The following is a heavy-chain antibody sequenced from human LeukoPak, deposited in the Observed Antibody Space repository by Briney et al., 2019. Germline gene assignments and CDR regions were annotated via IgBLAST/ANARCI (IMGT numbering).Heavy chain of an antibody. CDR3: ASSSSAAARRADY. CDR2: ISFDGNS. V-gene: IGHV4-39*07. CDR1: GGSITSNPYY. D-gene: IGHD6-13*01. Sequence: SETLSLTCTVTGGSITSNPYYWGWIRQPPGKGLEWIGSISFDGNSYYDPSLKSRVTVSRDTSKNQFSLKVNSVTAADTAVYYCASSSSAAARRADYWGQGTLVTVSS. J-gene: IGHJ4*02.